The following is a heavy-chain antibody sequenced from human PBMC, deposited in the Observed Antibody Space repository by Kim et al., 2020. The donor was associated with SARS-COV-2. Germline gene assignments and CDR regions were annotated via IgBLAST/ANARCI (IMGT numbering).Heavy chain of an antibody. Sequence: GGSLRLSCAASAFSFGDYAMHWVRQAPGKGLEWVSAINRNSGTIGYAASVKGRFTISRDNAKNSLYLQMNSLRPEDTAFYYCAKDFHPQMTTSFSWGQGTPVTVSS. J-gene: IGHJ4*02. CDR3: AKDFHPQMTTSFS. D-gene: IGHD1-26*01. V-gene: IGHV3-9*01. CDR1: AFSFGDYA. CDR2: INRNSGTI.